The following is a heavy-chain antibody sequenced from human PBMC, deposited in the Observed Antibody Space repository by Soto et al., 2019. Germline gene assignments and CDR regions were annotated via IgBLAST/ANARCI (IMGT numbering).Heavy chain of an antibody. CDR1: GGTFSSYT. Sequence: QVQLVQSGAEVKKPGSSVKVSCKASGGTFSSYTISWVRQAPGQGLEWMGRIIPILGIANYAQKFQGRVTITADKSTGTAYMELSSLRSEDTAVYYCARDQGPAYCGGDCYSFWFDPWGQGTLVTVSS. D-gene: IGHD2-21*02. J-gene: IGHJ5*02. V-gene: IGHV1-69*08. CDR3: ARDQGPAYCGGDCYSFWFDP. CDR2: IIPILGIA.